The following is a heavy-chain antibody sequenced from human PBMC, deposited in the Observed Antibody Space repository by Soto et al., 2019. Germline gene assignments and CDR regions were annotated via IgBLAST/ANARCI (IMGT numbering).Heavy chain of an antibody. J-gene: IGHJ6*02. CDR2: IIPILGIA. Sequence: QVQLVQSGAEVKKPGSSVKVSCKASGGTFSSYTISWVRQAPGQGLEWMGRIIPILGIANYAQKFQGRVTITAEKSTSTAYMELNSLRAEDTAVYYCARDGDNWNDGGDYGMDVWGQGTTVTVSS. D-gene: IGHD1-1*01. CDR3: ARDGDNWNDGGDYGMDV. CDR1: GGTFSSYT. V-gene: IGHV1-69*08.